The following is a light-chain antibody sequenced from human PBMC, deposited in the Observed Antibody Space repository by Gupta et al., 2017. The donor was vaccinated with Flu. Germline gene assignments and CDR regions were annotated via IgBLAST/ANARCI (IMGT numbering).Light chain of an antibody. V-gene: IGKV3-11*01. J-gene: IGKJ5*01. CDR1: QSVSSY. CDR2: DAS. Sequence: EIVLTQSPATLSLSPGERATLSCRASQSVSSYLAWYQQKPGQAPRLLIYDASNWATGIPARFSGSGSGTDFTLTISSLEPEDFAVYYCQQRSNWPPITFGQGTRLEIK. CDR3: QQRSNWPPIT.